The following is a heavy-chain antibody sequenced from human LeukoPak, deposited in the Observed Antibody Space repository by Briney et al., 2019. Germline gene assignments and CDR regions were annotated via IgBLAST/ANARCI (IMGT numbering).Heavy chain of an antibody. J-gene: IGHJ3*02. CDR3: ARAPPSITIFGVDPIWVPDAFDI. CDR2: ISTKSNNT. D-gene: IGHD3-3*01. Sequence: MSGGSLRLSCAASGFIFSSYTLNWVRQAPWKGLEWVSSISTKSNNTYYADSVKGRFTISRDNSKNTLYLQMNSLRAEDTAVYYCARAPPSITIFGVDPIWVPDAFDIWGQGTMVTVSS. CDR1: GFIFSSYT. V-gene: IGHV3-21*04.